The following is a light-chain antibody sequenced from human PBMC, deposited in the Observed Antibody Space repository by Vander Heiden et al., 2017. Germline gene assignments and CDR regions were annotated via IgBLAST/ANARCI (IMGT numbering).Light chain of an antibody. CDR1: QSVSSSL. CDR3: QQYGSSPRT. Sequence: LTVSPGTLSLSPGERATLSCRASQSVSSSLLAWYQQKPGRAPRLLIYQTSSRATGIPDRFSGSGSATDFTLTISRLEAEDFAVYYCQQYGSSPRTFGQGTKVEIK. V-gene: IGKV3-20*01. CDR2: QTS. J-gene: IGKJ1*01.